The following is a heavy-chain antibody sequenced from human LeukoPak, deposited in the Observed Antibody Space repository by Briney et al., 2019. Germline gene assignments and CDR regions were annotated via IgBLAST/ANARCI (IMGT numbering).Heavy chain of an antibody. CDR3: ARGDTLYYDFWSGFSDY. D-gene: IGHD3-3*01. V-gene: IGHV3-64*01. CDR1: GFTFSSYA. CDR2: ISSNGGST. J-gene: IGHJ4*02. Sequence: GSLRLSCAASGFTFSSYAMHWVRQAPGKGLEYVSAISSNGGSTYYANSAKGRFTISRDNSKNTLYLQMGSLRAEDMAVYYCARGDTLYYDFWSGFSDYWGQGTLVTVSS.